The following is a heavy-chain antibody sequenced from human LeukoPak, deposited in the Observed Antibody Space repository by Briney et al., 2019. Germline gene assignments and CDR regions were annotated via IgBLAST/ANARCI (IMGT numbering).Heavy chain of an antibody. J-gene: IGHJ4*02. V-gene: IGHV1-69*13. D-gene: IGHD3-22*01. Sequence: GASVKVSCKASGGTFSSYAISWVRQAPGQGLEWMGGIIPIFGTANYAQKFQGRVTITADESTSTAYMELSSLRSEDTAVYYCARGKPGAYYYDSSGYYFDYWGQGTLVTVSS. CDR2: IIPIFGTA. CDR3: ARGKPGAYYYDSSGYYFDY. CDR1: GGTFSSYA.